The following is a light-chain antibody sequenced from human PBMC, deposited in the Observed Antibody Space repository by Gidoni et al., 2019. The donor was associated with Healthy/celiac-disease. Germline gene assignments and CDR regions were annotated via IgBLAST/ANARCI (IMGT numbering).Light chain of an antibody. CDR2: GES. Sequence: DIVLPQSPGTLSVSPGEGATLSCRASQSVSSSYLAWYQQKPGQAPRLLIYGESSRATGIPDRFSSSGSGTDFTLTISRLEPEDFAVYYCQQYGSSPYTFGQGTKLEIK. CDR3: QQYGSSPYT. J-gene: IGKJ2*01. V-gene: IGKV3-20*01. CDR1: QSVSSSY.